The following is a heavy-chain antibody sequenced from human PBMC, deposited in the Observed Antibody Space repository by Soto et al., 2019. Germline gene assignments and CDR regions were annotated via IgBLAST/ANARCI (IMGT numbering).Heavy chain of an antibody. CDR1: GYTFTSYG. CDR3: ALINGGYSPQGYGMDV. CDR2: ISAYNGNT. D-gene: IGHD5-18*01. J-gene: IGHJ6*02. Sequence: QVQLVQSGAEVKKPGASVKVSCKASGYTFTSYGISWVRQAPGQGLEWMGWISAYNGNTNYAQKLQGRVTMTTDTSTSTAYMELRSLRSDNTAVYYCALINGGYSPQGYGMDVWGQGTTVTVSS. V-gene: IGHV1-18*01.